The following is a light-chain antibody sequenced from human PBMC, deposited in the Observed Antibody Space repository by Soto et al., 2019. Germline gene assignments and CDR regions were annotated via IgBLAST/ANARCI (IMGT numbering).Light chain of an antibody. V-gene: IGLV2-8*01. CDR1: SSEVGGYNY. CDR2: EVN. J-gene: IGLJ1*01. CDR3: CSYAGTYYV. Sequence: QSVLTQPPSASGSPGQSVTISCTGTSSEVGGYNYVSWYQQQPGKAPKIMIYEVNKRPSGVPDRFWGSKSGNTASLTISGLQAEDEAEYHCCSYAGTYYVFGTGTKVTVL.